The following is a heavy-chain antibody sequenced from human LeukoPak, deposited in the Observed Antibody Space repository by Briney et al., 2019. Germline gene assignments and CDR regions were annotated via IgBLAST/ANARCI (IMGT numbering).Heavy chain of an antibody. Sequence: PSETLSLTCAVYGGSFSGYYWSCIRQPPGKGLEWIGEINHSGSTNYNPSLKSRVTISVDTSKNQFSLKLSSVTAADTAVYYCARGPSTLPAPFDYWGQGTLVTVSS. D-gene: IGHD1-14*01. CDR3: ARGPSTLPAPFDY. CDR2: INHSGST. V-gene: IGHV4-34*01. CDR1: GGSFSGYY. J-gene: IGHJ4*02.